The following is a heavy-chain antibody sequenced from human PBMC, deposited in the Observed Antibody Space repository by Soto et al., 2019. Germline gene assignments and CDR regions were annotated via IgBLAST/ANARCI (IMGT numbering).Heavy chain of an antibody. V-gene: IGHV4-4*02. D-gene: IGHD3-22*01. CDR1: GGSISSSNW. CDR3: ARVSVLYYYDSSGYLH. CDR2: IYHSGST. Sequence: SETLSLTCAVSGGSISSSNWWSWVRQPPGKGLEWIGEIYHSGSTNYNPSLKSRVTISVDKSKNQFSLKLSSVTAADTAVYYRARVSVLYYYDSSGYLHWGQGTLVTVSS. J-gene: IGHJ4*02.